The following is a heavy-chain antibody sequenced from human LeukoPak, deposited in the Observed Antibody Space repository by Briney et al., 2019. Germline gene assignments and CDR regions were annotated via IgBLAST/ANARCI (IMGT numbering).Heavy chain of an antibody. Sequence: GRSLRLSCAASGFTFSSYGMHWVRQAPGKGLVWVAVISYDGSNKYYADSVKGRFTTSRNNSKNTLYLQMNSLRAEDTAVYYCAKDRRGALYYFDYWGQGTLVTVSS. CDR2: ISYDGSNK. J-gene: IGHJ4*02. D-gene: IGHD4/OR15-4a*01. V-gene: IGHV3-30*18. CDR3: AKDRRGALYYFDY. CDR1: GFTFSSYG.